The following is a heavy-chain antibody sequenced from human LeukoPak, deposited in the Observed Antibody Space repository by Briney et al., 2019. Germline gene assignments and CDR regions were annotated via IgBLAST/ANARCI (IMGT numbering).Heavy chain of an antibody. V-gene: IGHV3-11*01. Sequence: GGSLRLSCAASGFTFSNTWMNWVRQAPGKGLEWVSYISSSGSTIYYADSVKGRFTISRDNAKNSLYLQMNSLRAEDTAVYYCARDRDIVVVPADNNWFDPWGQGTLVTVSS. CDR3: ARDRDIVVVPADNNWFDP. J-gene: IGHJ5*02. CDR1: GFTFSNTW. CDR2: ISSSGSTI. D-gene: IGHD2-2*01.